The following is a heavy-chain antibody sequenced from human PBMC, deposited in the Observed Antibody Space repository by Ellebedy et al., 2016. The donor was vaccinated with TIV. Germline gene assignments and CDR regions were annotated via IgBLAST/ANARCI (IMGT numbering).Heavy chain of an antibody. CDR1: GYTFTGYY. J-gene: IGHJ5*02. Sequence: AASVKVSCKASGYTFTGYYMHWVRQAPGQGLEWMGWINPHSGATNYVQKFQGRVTMTRDTSITTAYMELRRLTSDDTAVYYCARDSSSYNWFDPWGQGTLVTVSS. CDR2: INPHSGAT. D-gene: IGHD2-2*01. V-gene: IGHV1-2*02. CDR3: ARDSSSYNWFDP.